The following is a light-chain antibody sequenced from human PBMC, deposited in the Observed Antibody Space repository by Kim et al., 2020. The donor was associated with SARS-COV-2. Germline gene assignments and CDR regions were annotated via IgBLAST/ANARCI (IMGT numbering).Light chain of an antibody. Sequence: PGQTARITCSGDALPKQYAYWYQQKPAQAPVLVIYKDSERPSGIPERFSGSSSGTTVTLTISGVQAEDEADYYCQSADSSGTYPVVFGGGTQLTVL. J-gene: IGLJ2*01. CDR1: ALPKQY. V-gene: IGLV3-25*03. CDR2: KDS. CDR3: QSADSSGTYPVV.